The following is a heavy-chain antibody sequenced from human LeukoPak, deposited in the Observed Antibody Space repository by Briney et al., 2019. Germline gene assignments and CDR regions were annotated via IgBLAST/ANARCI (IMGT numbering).Heavy chain of an antibody. CDR2: ISSSGSTI. V-gene: IGHV3-48*03. D-gene: IGHD6-19*01. CDR3: ARVSLAVYYYGMDV. J-gene: IGHJ6*04. CDR1: GFTFSSYE. Sequence: PGGSLRLSCAASGFTFSSYEMNWVRQAPGKGLEWVSYISSSGSTIYYADSVKGRFTISRDNAKNSLYLQMNSLRAEDTAVYYCARVSLAVYYYGMDVWGKGTTVTVSS.